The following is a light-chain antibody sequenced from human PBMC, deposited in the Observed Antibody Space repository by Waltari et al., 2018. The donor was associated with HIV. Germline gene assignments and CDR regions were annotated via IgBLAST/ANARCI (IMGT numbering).Light chain of an antibody. J-gene: IGKJ4*01. CDR1: ENIERY. CDR3: QQSSITPLT. Sequence: IQLTQSPSSLSASVGDRVSMSCRASENIERYLNWYQQRPGKATKLLIYGAFTLQTGVPSRFSASGSGTDFTLTIRNLQPEDVALYFCQQSSITPLTFGGGTRVDIK. CDR2: GAF. V-gene: IGKV1-39*01.